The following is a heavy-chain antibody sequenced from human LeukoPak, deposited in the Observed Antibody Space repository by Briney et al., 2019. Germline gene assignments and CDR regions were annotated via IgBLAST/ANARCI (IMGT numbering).Heavy chain of an antibody. Sequence: PGGSLRLSCAASGFTFSSYAMHWVRQAPGKGLEWVAVISYDGSNKYYADSVKGRFTISRDNSKNTLYLQMNSLRAEDTAVYHCARDAGIAVADYYFDYWGQGTLVTVSS. V-gene: IGHV3-30-3*01. J-gene: IGHJ4*02. CDR3: ARDAGIAVADYYFDY. CDR2: ISYDGSNK. CDR1: GFTFSSYA. D-gene: IGHD6-19*01.